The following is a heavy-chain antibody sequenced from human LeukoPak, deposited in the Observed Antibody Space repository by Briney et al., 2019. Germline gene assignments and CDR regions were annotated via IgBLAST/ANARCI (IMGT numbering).Heavy chain of an antibody. CDR1: GFTFSSYW. Sequence: GGSLRLSCAASGFTFSSYWMHWVRQAPGKGLEWVSGISGSGGSTYYADSVKGRFTISRDNSKNTLYLQMNSLRAEDTAVYYCAKARRIQLWLSWGQGTLVTVSS. CDR3: AKARRIQLWLS. D-gene: IGHD5-18*01. J-gene: IGHJ5*02. CDR2: ISGSGGST. V-gene: IGHV3-23*01.